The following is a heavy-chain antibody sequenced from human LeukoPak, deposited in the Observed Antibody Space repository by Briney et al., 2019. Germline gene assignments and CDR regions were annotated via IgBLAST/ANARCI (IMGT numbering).Heavy chain of an antibody. Sequence: GGSLRLSCAASGFSFNDYAMSWVRQAPGEGLEWVSAITYSGGDTYHADSVKGRFTISRDNSKNTLYLQMNSLRVEDTAVYFCAKGSRNSRPYHFDFWGQGILVIVSS. V-gene: IGHV3-23*01. CDR3: AKGSRNSRPYHFDF. D-gene: IGHD1-14*01. J-gene: IGHJ4*02. CDR1: GFSFNDYA. CDR2: ITYSGGDT.